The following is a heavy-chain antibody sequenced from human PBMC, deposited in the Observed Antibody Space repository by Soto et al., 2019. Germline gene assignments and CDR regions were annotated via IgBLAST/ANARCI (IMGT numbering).Heavy chain of an antibody. CDR3: ARKHMVSYFLDS. CDR1: GFSFNNHG. J-gene: IGHJ4*02. V-gene: IGHV3-33*01. CDR2: IWYDGSYK. Sequence: QVQLAESGGGVVQPGRSLRLSCAASGFSFNNHGMHWVRQAPGKGLEWVAVIWYDGSYKYYADSVKGPFTISRDNSKNTLYPQMDSPRTEDTALYYRARKHMVSYFLDSWGQGTLVTVSS. D-gene: IGHD2-8*01.